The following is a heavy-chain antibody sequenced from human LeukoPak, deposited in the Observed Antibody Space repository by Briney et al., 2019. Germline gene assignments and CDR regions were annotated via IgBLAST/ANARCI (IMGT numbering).Heavy chain of an antibody. CDR3: ARDHLAAAGTHDAFDI. CDR2: ISSSSSTI. CDR1: GFTFSSYS. Sequence: GGSLRLSCAASGFTFSSYSMNWVRQAPGKGLEWVSYISSSSSTIYYADSVKGRFTISRDNAKNSLYLQMNSLRAEDTAVYYCARDHLAAAGTHDAFDIWGQGTMVTVSS. V-gene: IGHV3-48*04. J-gene: IGHJ3*02. D-gene: IGHD6-13*01.